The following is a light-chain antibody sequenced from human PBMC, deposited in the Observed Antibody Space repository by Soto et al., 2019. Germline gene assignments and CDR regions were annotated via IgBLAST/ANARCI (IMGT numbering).Light chain of an antibody. J-gene: IGKJ2*01. V-gene: IGKV3-11*01. CDR2: DAS. CDR1: QTLANY. CDR3: QQRSDSYT. Sequence: EVVLTQSPATLSLSPGERATLSCRASQTLANYLAWYQQRPGQAPRLLIYDASNRATGIPARFSGSGSGTDFTLTISRLEPEYSAVYYCQQRSDSYTFGQGTTLEIK.